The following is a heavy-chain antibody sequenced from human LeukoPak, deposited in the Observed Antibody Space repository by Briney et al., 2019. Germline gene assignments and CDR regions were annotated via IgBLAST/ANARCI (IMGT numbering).Heavy chain of an antibody. J-gene: IGHJ6*02. CDR2: INPNSGGT. CDR3: ARAPITMVRGVEYGMDV. CDR1: GYTFTGYY. Sequence: ASVKVSCKASGYTFTGYYMHWVRQAPGQGLEWMGWINPNSGGTNYAQKFQGRVTMTRDTSISTAYMELSRLRSDDTAVYYCARAPITMVRGVEYGMDVWGQGTTATVSS. D-gene: IGHD3-10*01. V-gene: IGHV1-2*02.